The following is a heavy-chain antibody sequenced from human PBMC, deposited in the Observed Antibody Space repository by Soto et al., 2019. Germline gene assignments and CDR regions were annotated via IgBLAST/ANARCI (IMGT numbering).Heavy chain of an antibody. D-gene: IGHD1-1*01. CDR3: VRDGTKALRDWFDP. Sequence: PSETLSLTCTVSGASISGFYWSWIRKSAGKGLEWIGRIYATGTTDYNPSLKSRVMMSVDTSKKHFSLKLRSVTAADTAVYYCVRDGTKALRDWFDPWGQAISVTVSS. J-gene: IGHJ5*02. V-gene: IGHV4-4*07. CDR2: IYATGTT. CDR1: GASISGFY.